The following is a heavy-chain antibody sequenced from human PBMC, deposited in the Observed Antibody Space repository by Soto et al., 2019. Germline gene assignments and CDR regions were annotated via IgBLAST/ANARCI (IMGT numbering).Heavy chain of an antibody. D-gene: IGHD5-12*01. CDR1: GFTFRSYA. Sequence: PAGSLRLSCAASGFTFRSYAMSWVRQAPGKGLEWVSRISGSGAGTYYAESVKGRFTISRDNSKNTLYLQMNSLRAEDTAVYYCATIRYGYNYPGLHYWGQGTLVTVSS. J-gene: IGHJ4*02. CDR3: ATIRYGYNYPGLHY. V-gene: IGHV3-23*01. CDR2: ISGSGAGT.